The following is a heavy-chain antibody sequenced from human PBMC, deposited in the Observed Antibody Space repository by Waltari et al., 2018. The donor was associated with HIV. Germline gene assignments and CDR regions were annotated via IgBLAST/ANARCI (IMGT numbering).Heavy chain of an antibody. D-gene: IGHD4-17*01. CDR1: GGSISSSSYY. V-gene: IGHV4-39*01. Sequence: QLQLQESGPGLVKPSETLSLTCTVSGGSISSSSYYWGWLRQPPGKGLEWIGSIYYSGSTYYNPSLKSRVTISVDTSKNQFSLKLSSVTAADTAVYYCARHTVQGGWPYYYGMDVWGQGTTVTVSS. CDR3: ARHTVQGGWPYYYGMDV. CDR2: IYYSGST. J-gene: IGHJ6*02.